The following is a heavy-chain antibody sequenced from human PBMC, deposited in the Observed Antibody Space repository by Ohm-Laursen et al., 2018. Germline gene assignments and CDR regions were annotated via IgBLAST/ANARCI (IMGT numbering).Heavy chain of an antibody. D-gene: IGHD3-22*01. Sequence: SETLSLTCTVSGGSISSYYWSWIRQPPGKGLEWIGYIYYSGSTNYNPSLKSRVTISVDTSKNQFSLKLTSVTAAATAVYYCARHADYDSDAFDIWGQGTMVTVSS. CDR1: GGSISSYY. CDR2: IYYSGST. J-gene: IGHJ3*02. V-gene: IGHV4-59*08. CDR3: ARHADYDSDAFDI.